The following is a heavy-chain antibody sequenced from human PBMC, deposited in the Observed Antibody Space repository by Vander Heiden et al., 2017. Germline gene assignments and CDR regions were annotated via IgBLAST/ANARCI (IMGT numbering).Heavy chain of an antibody. J-gene: IGHJ5*02. D-gene: IGHD2-15*01. Sequence: QLQLQESGPGLVRPSGTLSLTCRVSGGSISGSPYYWVWIRQTPGKGLEWIGSTYFSGSTHYNPSLKSRLTISVDTAQNQFSLKLRSVTAADTAMYYCARNISQVLVVDATPIKHNWFDPWGQGTLVVVSS. CDR3: ARNISQVLVVDATPIKHNWFDP. V-gene: IGHV4-39*01. CDR2: TYFSGST. CDR1: GGSISGSPYY.